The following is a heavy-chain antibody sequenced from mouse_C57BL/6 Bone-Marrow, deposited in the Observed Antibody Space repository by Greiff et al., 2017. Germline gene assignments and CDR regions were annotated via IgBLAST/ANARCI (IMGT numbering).Heavy chain of an antibody. CDR2: IDPSDSYT. J-gene: IGHJ1*03. CDR1: GYTFTSYW. Sequence: QVQLQQPGAELVMPGASVKLSCKASGYTFTSYWMHWVKQRPGQGLEWIGEIDPSDSYTNYNQKFKGKSTLTVDKSSSTAYMQLSSLTSEVSAVYYCARDYYYGSRWYFDVWGTGTTVTVSS. CDR3: ARDYYYGSRWYFDV. D-gene: IGHD1-1*01. V-gene: IGHV1-69*01.